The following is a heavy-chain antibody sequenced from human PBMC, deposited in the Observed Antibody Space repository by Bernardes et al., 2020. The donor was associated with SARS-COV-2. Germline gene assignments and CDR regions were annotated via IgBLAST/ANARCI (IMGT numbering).Heavy chain of an antibody. D-gene: IGHD6-13*01. J-gene: IGHJ4*02. CDR1: GFTFSSYS. CDR3: ATPGIAAADSGWVFDY. CDR2: ISSSSSYI. Sequence: GGSLRLSCAASGFTFSSYSMNWVRQAPGKGLEWVSSISSSSSYIYYADSVKGRFTISRDNAKNSLYLQMNSLRAEDTAVYYCATPGIAAADSGWVFDYWGQGTLVTVSS. V-gene: IGHV3-21*01.